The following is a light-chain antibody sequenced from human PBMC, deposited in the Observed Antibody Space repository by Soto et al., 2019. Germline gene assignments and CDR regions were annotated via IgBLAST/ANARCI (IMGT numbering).Light chain of an antibody. Sequence: DIQMTQYPSTLSASVGDRVTISCRASQSVGSWLAWYQQKPGKAPKFLIYDASSLESCVPSRFSGSGSGTQFNLTIRSLQDADVAPYSFQQYDNYPLPFGGAAKVEI. V-gene: IGKV1-5*01. J-gene: IGKJ4*01. CDR1: QSVGSW. CDR2: DAS. CDR3: QQYDNYPLP.